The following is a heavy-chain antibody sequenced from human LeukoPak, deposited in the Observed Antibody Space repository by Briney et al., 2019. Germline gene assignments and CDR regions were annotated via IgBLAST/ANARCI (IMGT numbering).Heavy chain of an antibody. D-gene: IGHD6-19*01. J-gene: IGHJ4*02. CDR3: ARTGVTGSSGQIDY. V-gene: IGHV3-66*01. Sequence: GGSLRLSRAASGFTVSSNYMSWVRQAPGKGLEWVSVIYSGGSTYYADSVKGRFTISRDNSKNALYLQMNSLRAEDTAVYYCARTGVTGSSGQIDYWGQGTLVTVSS. CDR1: GFTVSSNY. CDR2: IYSGGST.